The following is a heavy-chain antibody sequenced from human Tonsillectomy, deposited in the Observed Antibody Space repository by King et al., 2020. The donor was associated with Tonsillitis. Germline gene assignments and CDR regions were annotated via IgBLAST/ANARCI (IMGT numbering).Heavy chain of an antibody. CDR3: ARGRLTYYYASSGYYHGESPSDY. CDR1: GFTFHRYW. D-gene: IGHD3-22*01. J-gene: IGHJ4*02. CDR2: IKQDGSED. V-gene: IGHV3-7*01. Sequence: VQLVESGGGLVQPGGSLRLSCAASGFTFHRYWMTWVRQPPGKGLEWVANIKQDGSEDYYVDSVKGRFTISRDNAKNSLYLQMNSLRAEDTAVYYCARGRLTYYYASSGYYHGESPSDYWGQGTLVTVSS.